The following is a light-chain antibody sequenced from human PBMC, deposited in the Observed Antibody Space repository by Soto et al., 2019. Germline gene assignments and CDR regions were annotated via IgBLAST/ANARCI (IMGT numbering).Light chain of an antibody. Sequence: EMVLTHSPGPLSLSPGERATLSCRASQSVRSNFLAWYQQKPGQAPRLVIYGASNRATGIPDRFSGSGSGTDFTLTISRLEPEDFEVYYCQRYDSSRTFGQGTKVDIK. CDR2: GAS. V-gene: IGKV3-20*01. CDR1: QSVRSNF. CDR3: QRYDSSRT. J-gene: IGKJ1*01.